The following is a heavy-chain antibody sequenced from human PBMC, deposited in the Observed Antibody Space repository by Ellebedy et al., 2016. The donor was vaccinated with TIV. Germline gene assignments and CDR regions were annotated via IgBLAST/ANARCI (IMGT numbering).Heavy chain of an antibody. CDR2: GYHSGST. CDR3: ARDGTVLVPAADMDV. V-gene: IGHV4-38-2*02. Sequence: SETLFLTCTVSGYFISDGYYWGWIRQPPGKGLEWIGSGYHSGSTFYNPSLKSRVSISVDTTKNQFSLRLASVTAADTAVYYCARDGTVLVPAADMDVWGKGTTVTVSS. J-gene: IGHJ6*03. CDR1: GYFISDGYY. D-gene: IGHD2-2*01.